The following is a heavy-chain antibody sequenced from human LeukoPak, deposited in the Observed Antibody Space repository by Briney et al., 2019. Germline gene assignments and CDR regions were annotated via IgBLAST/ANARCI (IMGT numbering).Heavy chain of an antibody. Sequence: PGGSLRLSCAASGFTFSDYTMNWVRQAPGKGLEWVACITTRSSYMYYADSVKGRFTISRDNAKNSLYLQMNSLRTEDTAVYYCAKATDVDTAMPTDYWGQGTLVTVSS. V-gene: IGHV3-21*04. J-gene: IGHJ4*02. D-gene: IGHD5-18*01. CDR1: GFTFSDYT. CDR2: ITTRSSYM. CDR3: AKATDVDTAMPTDY.